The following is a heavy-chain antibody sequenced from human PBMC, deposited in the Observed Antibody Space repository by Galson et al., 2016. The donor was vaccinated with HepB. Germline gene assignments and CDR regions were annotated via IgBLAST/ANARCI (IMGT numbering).Heavy chain of an antibody. V-gene: IGHV4-4*01. CDR2: IFHRGSA. CDR3: ARAPNIVTSKFDY. CDR1: GDSISSDNS. J-gene: IGHJ4*02. Sequence: ETLSLTCTVSGDSISSDNSWSWVRQFPGKGLEWIGEIFHRGSATYNPSLRSRVTISIDKSKNQFSLKLRSLTAADTAVYFCARAPNIVTSKFDYWGQGILVTVSS. D-gene: IGHD5-12*01.